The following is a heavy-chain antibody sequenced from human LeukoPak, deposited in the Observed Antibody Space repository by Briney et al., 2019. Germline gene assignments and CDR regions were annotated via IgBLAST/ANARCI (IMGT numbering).Heavy chain of an antibody. J-gene: IGHJ6*03. D-gene: IGHD5-18*01. V-gene: IGHV4-39*01. Sequence: KPSETLSLTCTVSGGSISSSSYYWGWIRQPPWKGLQWIGSIYYSGSTYYNPSLKSRVTISVDTSKNQFSLRLSSVTAADTAVYYCARAYVDTAMVGNYMDVWGKGTTVTVSS. CDR3: ARAYVDTAMVGNYMDV. CDR1: GGSISSSSYY. CDR2: IYYSGST.